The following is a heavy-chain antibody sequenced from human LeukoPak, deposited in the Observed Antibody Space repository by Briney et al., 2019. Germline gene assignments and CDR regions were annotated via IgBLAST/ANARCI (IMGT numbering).Heavy chain of an antibody. Sequence: GGSLRLSCAASGFPLSSYWMHWIRQAPGKGLEWVGFIRSKAYGETADYAASVKGRFTISRDDSKAIAYLQMNSLKTEDTAVYHCTRDRGAYNLYDYWGQGTLVTVSS. J-gene: IGHJ4*02. CDR3: TRDRGAYNLYDY. V-gene: IGHV3-49*03. CDR1: GFPLSSYW. CDR2: IRSKAYGETA. D-gene: IGHD1-1*01.